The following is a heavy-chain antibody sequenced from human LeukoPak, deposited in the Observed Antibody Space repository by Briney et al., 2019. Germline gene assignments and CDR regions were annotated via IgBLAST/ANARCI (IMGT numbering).Heavy chain of an antibody. J-gene: IGHJ5*02. D-gene: IGHD2-2*01. V-gene: IGHV4-38-2*01. CDR1: GYYISSGYY. CDR2: IYHSGST. CDR3: ARGRTTPVYNWFDP. Sequence: SETLSLTCAVSGYYISSGYYWGWIRQPPGKGLEWIGCIYHSGSTYYNPSLKSRVTTSVDTSKNQFPLKLSSVTAADTAVYYCARGRTTPVYNWFDPWGQGTLVTVSS.